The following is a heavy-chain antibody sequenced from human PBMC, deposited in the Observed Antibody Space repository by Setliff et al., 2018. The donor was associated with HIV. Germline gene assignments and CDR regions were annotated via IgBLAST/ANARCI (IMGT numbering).Heavy chain of an antibody. D-gene: IGHD2-2*01. CDR1: GGSISSGSFY. Sequence: SETLSLTCTVSGGSISSGSFYWSWIRQPAGKGLEWIGRIYASGSTNYNPSRKSRVTISVDTSKNLFSLKLSSVTAADTAVYYCARLDCSSSSGFVDYWGQGTLVTVSS. CDR3: ARLDCSSSSGFVDY. J-gene: IGHJ4*02. V-gene: IGHV4-61*02. CDR2: IYASGST.